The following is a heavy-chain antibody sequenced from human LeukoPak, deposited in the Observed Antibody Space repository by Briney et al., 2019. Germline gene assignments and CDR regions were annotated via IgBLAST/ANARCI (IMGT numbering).Heavy chain of an antibody. Sequence: AGSLRLSCAASGFTFSSYAMSWVRQAPGKGLEWDSAISGSGGSTYYADSVKGRFTFSRDNSKNTLYLQMNSLRAEDTAVYDCAKDNFGYSSGWSRGAFDIWGQGTMVTVSS. V-gene: IGHV3-23*01. J-gene: IGHJ3*02. CDR3: AKDNFGYSSGWSRGAFDI. D-gene: IGHD6-19*01. CDR2: ISGSGGST. CDR1: GFTFSSYA.